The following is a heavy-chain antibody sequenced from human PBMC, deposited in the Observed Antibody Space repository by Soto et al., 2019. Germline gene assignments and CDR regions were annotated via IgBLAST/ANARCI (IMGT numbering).Heavy chain of an antibody. CDR2: IYYSGST. CDR1: GASISSYY. Sequence: PSETLSLTCTVSGASISSYYWSWIRQPPGKGLEWIAYIYYSGSTNYNPSLKSRVTISVDTSKNQFSLKLSSVTAADTAVYYCARYTLNWFDPWGQGTLVTVSS. V-gene: IGHV4-59*01. J-gene: IGHJ5*02. CDR3: ARYTLNWFDP.